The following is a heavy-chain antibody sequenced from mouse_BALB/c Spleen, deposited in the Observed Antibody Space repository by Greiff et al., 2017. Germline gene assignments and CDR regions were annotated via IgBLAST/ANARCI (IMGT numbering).Heavy chain of an antibody. CDR1: GFTFSSYG. V-gene: IGHV5-6-3*01. CDR3: ARDKEARFAY. Sequence: EVHLVESGGGLVQPGGSLKLSCAASGFTFSSYGMSWVRQTPDKRLELVATINSNGGSTYYPDSVKGRFTISRDNAKNTLYLQMSSLKSEDTAMYYCARDKEARFAYWGQGTLVTVSA. CDR2: INSNGGST. J-gene: IGHJ3*01.